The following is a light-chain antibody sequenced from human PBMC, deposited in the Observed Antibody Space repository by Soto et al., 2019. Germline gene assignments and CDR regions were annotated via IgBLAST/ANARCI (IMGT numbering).Light chain of an antibody. V-gene: IGKV3-11*01. CDR1: QSVSIY. CDR3: QQRGNWPLYT. Sequence: EIVLTQSPATLSLSPVERATLSCSASQSVSIYLAWYQQKPGQAPRLLMYDASNRATGIPARFSGSGSGTDFTLTISSLEPEDSAVYYCQQRGNWPLYTFGQGTKLEIK. J-gene: IGKJ2*01. CDR2: DAS.